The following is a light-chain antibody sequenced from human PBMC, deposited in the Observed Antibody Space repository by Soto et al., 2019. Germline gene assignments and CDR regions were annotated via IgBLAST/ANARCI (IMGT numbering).Light chain of an antibody. V-gene: IGKV3-11*01. Sequence: TLVTQAPATLAVSAEPRAPLSCRASQSVSTYLARYQQKPGQAPRRLIYDASNRATGIPARFSGSGSGTDFTLTISSLEPEDFAVYYCQQRSNWPPLSFGGGTKVDIK. J-gene: IGKJ4*01. CDR1: QSVSTY. CDR2: DAS. CDR3: QQRSNWPPLS.